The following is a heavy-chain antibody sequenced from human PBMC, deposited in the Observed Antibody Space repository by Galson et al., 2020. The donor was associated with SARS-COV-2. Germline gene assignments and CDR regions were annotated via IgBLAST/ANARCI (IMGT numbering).Heavy chain of an antibody. J-gene: IGHJ3*02. CDR1: GFRFSSDG. Sequence: GESLKISCVAPGFRFSSDGLHWVRQAPGKGLEWVATVWFTENNKYYSDSVGGRLTISRDNSKNILYLQMNSLRVEDTAVYYCAKDPPNRGYAFAMWGQGTMVTVSS. CDR3: AKDPPNRGYAFAM. CDR2: VWFTENNK. V-gene: IGHV3-33*06. D-gene: IGHD2-8*01.